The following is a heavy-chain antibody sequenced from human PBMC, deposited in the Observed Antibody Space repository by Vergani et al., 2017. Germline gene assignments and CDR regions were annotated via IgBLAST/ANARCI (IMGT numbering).Heavy chain of an antibody. CDR1: GGSISSGDYY. D-gene: IGHD3-10*01. J-gene: IGHJ3*02. Sequence: QVQLQESGPGLVKPSQTLSLTCTVSGGSISSGDYYWSWTRQPPGKGLEWIGYIYYSGSTYYNPSLKSRVTISVDTSKNQFSLKLSSVTAADTAVYYCARDVHITMVRGPNAPDAFDIWGQGTMVTVSS. V-gene: IGHV4-30-4*01. CDR2: IYYSGST. CDR3: ARDVHITMVRGPNAPDAFDI.